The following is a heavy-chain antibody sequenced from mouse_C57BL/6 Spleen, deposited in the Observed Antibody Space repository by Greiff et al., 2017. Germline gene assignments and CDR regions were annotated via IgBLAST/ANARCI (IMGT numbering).Heavy chain of an antibody. CDR3: ARGEITTVVATDY. CDR1: GYTFTSYW. CDR2: IHPNSGST. J-gene: IGHJ2*01. Sequence: QVQLQQPGAELVKPGASVKLSCKASGYTFTSYWMHWVKQRPGQGLEWIGMIHPNSGSTNYNEKFKRKATLTVDKSSSTAYMQLSSLTSEDSAVYYCARGEITTVVATDYWGQGTTLTVSS. D-gene: IGHD1-1*01. V-gene: IGHV1-64*01.